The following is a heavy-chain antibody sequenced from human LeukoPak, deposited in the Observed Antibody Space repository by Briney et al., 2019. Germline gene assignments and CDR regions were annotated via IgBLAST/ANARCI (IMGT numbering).Heavy chain of an antibody. J-gene: IGHJ4*02. D-gene: IGHD1-14*01. CDR2: ISWNSGSI. CDR1: GFTFDDYA. CDR3: AKLHNLNCDY. Sequence: GRSLRLSCAASGFTFDDYAMHWVRQAPGKGLEWVSGISWNSGSIGYADSVKGRFTISRDNAKNSLYLQMNSLRPEDTAVYYCAKLHNLNCDYWGLGTLATVSS. V-gene: IGHV3-9*01.